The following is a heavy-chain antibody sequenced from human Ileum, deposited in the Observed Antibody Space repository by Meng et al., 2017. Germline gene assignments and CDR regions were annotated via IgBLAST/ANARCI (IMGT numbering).Heavy chain of an antibody. J-gene: IGHJ5*02. CDR3: ARGGPWFDP. CDR2: INHSGST. CDR1: GGCFRGYY. V-gene: IGHV4-34*01. Sequence: QVQLQRWVEELLKPSEPPSLTCGVYGGCFRGYYWSSIRQPPGKGLEWIGEINHSGSTNYNPSLKSRVTISVDTSKNQFSLKLSSVTAADTAVYYCARGGPWFDPWGQGTLVTVSS.